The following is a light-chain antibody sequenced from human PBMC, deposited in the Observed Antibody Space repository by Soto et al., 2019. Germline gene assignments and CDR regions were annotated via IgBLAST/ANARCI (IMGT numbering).Light chain of an antibody. CDR1: SSDVGGYNY. J-gene: IGLJ1*01. CDR2: EVS. V-gene: IGLV2-14*01. Sequence: QSVLTQPASLSGSPGHSSTISCTGTSSDVGGYNYVSWYQQHPGKSPKLMIYEVSNRPSGVSNRSSGSKSGNTVSLTISGLQAEDEADYYCSSYTSSSSSVFGTGTKVPV. CDR3: SSYTSSSSSV.